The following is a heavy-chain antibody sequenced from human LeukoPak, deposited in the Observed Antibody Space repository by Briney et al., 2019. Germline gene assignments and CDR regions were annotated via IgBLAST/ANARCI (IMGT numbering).Heavy chain of an antibody. CDR2: ISAYNGNT. Sequence: ASVKVSCKASGYTFSSYGISWVRQAPGQGLEWMGWISAYNGNTNYAQKLQGRVTMTTDTSTSTAYMELRSLRSDDTAVYCCASAYCSSTSCSRPVYYYGMDVWGQGTTVTVSS. CDR3: ASAYCSSTSCSRPVYYYGMDV. V-gene: IGHV1-18*01. D-gene: IGHD2-2*01. CDR1: GYTFSSYG. J-gene: IGHJ6*02.